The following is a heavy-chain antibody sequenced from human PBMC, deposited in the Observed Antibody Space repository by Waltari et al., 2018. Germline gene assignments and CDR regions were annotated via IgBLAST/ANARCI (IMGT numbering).Heavy chain of an antibody. CDR3: ATVPVYCSSTSCPLDI. CDR1: GYTLTELS. J-gene: IGHJ3*02. D-gene: IGHD2-2*01. Sequence: QVQLVQSGAEVKKPGASVKVSCKVSGYTLTELSMPWVRQAPGKGLEWMGGCDPEDGETIYAQKFQGRVTMTEDTSTDTAYMELSSLRSEDTAVYYCATVPVYCSSTSCPLDIWGQGTMVTVSS. V-gene: IGHV1-24*01. CDR2: CDPEDGET.